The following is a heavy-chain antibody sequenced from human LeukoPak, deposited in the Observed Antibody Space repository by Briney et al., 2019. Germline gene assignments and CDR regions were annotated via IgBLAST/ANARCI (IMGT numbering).Heavy chain of an antibody. CDR3: ARDRHGGDRYRVDP. D-gene: IGHD5-12*01. CDR1: GFTVSSNY. V-gene: IGHV3-53*01. CDR2: IYSGGST. Sequence: GGSLRLSCAASGFTVSSNYMSWVRQAPGKGLGWVSVIYSGGSTYYADSVKGRFTISRDNSKNTLYLQMNSLRAEDTAVYYCARDRHGGDRYRVDPWGQGTLVTVSS. J-gene: IGHJ5*02.